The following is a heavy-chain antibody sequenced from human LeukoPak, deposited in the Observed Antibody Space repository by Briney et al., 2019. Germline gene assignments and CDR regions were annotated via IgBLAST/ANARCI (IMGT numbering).Heavy chain of an antibody. V-gene: IGHV3-7*01. CDR2: IKQDGSEK. Sequence: GGSLRLSCAASGFTFSSYWMSWVRQAPGEGLEWVANIKQDGSEKYYVDSVKGRFTISRDNAKNSLYLQMNSLRAEDTAVYYCARDYTYYDILTGYSTNYYFDYWGQGTLVTVSS. J-gene: IGHJ4*02. D-gene: IGHD3-9*01. CDR3: ARDYTYYDILTGYSTNYYFDY. CDR1: GFTFSSYW.